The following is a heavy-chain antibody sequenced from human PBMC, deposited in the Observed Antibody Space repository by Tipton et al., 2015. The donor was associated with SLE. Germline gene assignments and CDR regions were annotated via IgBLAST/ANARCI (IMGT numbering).Heavy chain of an antibody. J-gene: IGHJ6*03. CDR2: ISPDGTNT. CDR3: TRGSRVTISGVVNYYYYMDV. CDR1: EFTFSTYA. D-gene: IGHD3-3*01. Sequence: SLRLSCAASEFTFSTYAMHWVRQAPGKGLEWVTPISPDGTNTYYADSVKGRFTISRDNAKNTLYLQMNSLRGEDTAVYYCTRGSRVTISGVVNYYYYMDVWDKGTTVTVSS. V-gene: IGHV3-30-3*01.